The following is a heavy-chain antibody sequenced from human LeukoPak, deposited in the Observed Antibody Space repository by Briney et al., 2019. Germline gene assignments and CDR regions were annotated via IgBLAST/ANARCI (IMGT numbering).Heavy chain of an antibody. CDR1: GGSISSGGYY. V-gene: IGHV4-30-2*01. CDR2: IYHSGST. Sequence: PSETLSLTCTVSGGSISSGGYYWSWIRQPPGKGLEWIGYIYHSGSTYYNPSLKSRVTISVDRSKNQFSLKLSSATAADTAVYYCAREHGLRVGISSIAARRRLDYWGQGTLVTVSS. CDR3: AREHGLRVGISSIAARRRLDY. J-gene: IGHJ4*02. D-gene: IGHD6-6*01.